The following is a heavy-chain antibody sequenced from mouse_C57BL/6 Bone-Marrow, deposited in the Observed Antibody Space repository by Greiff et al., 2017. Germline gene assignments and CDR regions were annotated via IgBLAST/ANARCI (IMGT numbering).Heavy chain of an antibody. Sequence: DVKLVESGGGLVQPGGSLKLSCAASGFTFSDYYMYWVRQTPEKRLEWVAYISNGGGSTYYPDTVKGRFTISRDNAKNTLYLQMSRLKSEDTAMYYCARQRTCYGYWYFDVWGTGTTVTVSS. CDR2: ISNGGGST. CDR1: GFTFSDYY. J-gene: IGHJ1*03. V-gene: IGHV5-12*01. CDR3: ARQRTCYGYWYFDV. D-gene: IGHD1-1*02.